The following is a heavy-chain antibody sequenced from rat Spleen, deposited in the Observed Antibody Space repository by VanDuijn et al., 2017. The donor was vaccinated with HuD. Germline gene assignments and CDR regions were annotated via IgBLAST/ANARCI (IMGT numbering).Heavy chain of an antibody. V-gene: IGHV5-29*01. J-gene: IGHJ3*01. CDR2: ISPDGSST. Sequence: EVQLVESGGGSVQPGRSLNLSCAASGFTFSNYDMAWVRQAPTKGLEWVATISPDGSSTYYRDSVKGRFTISRDNAKNTLYLQMDSLRSEDTATYYCVRQDTSGYSNWFAYWGQGTLVTVSS. D-gene: IGHD4-3*01. CDR1: GFTFSNYD. CDR3: VRQDTSGYSNWFAY.